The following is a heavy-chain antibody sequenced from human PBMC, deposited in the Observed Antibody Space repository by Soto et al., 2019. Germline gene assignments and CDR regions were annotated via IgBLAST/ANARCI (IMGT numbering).Heavy chain of an antibody. V-gene: IGHV3-23*01. CDR1: AISFNTYG. CDR3: AGQRSPEGWFDP. D-gene: IGHD3-10*01. Sequence: GGSLRLSCAASAISFNTYGVTWVRQAPGKGLEWVSTVTVTGGSTYYADFVKGRFTISRDRSNYMVSLLLNSLRVEDTAIYYCAGQRSPEGWFDPWGQGTLVTVSS. CDR2: VTVTGGST. J-gene: IGHJ5*02.